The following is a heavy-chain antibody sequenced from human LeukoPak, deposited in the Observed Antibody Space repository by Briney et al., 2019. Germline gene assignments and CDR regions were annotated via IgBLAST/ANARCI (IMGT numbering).Heavy chain of an antibody. CDR2: ISAYNGNT. V-gene: IGHV1-18*01. CDR1: GYTFTSYG. J-gene: IGHJ6*03. D-gene: IGHD1-7*01. CDR3: AREGRALNYSLLFYYYYYMDV. Sequence: VASVKVSCKASGYTFTSYGISWVRQAPGQGLEWMGWISAYNGNTNYAQKLQGRVTMTTDTSTSTAYMELRSLRSDDTAVYYCAREGRALNYSLLFYYYYYMDVWGKGTTVTVSS.